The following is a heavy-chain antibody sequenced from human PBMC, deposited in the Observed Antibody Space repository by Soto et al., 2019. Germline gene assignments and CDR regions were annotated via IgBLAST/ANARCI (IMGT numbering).Heavy chain of an antibody. CDR2: IYPSDSYT. V-gene: IGHV5-10-1*01. J-gene: IGHJ6*02. D-gene: IGHD3-3*01. CDR3: ARQYYDFWSGYWHYYYYGMDV. Sequence: LTISCKGSGYNFATYWICWVRQMPGKGLEWMGIIYPSDSYTNYSPSFQGHVTISADKSISTAYLQWSSLKASDTAMYYCARQYYDFWSGYWHYYYYGMDVWGQGTTVTVSS. CDR1: GYNFATYW.